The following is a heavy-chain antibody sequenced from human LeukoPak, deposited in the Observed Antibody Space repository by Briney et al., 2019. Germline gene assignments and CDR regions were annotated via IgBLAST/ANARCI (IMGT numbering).Heavy chain of an antibody. J-gene: IGHJ4*02. CDR1: GFTFSSYS. CDR2: ISSSTSYI. Sequence: GGSLRLSCAASGFTFSSYSMNWIRQAPGKGLEWVSSISSSTSYIYYADSVKGRFTNSKENAKNSLYLQMNSLRAEDTAVYYCARAGGSTVSHSDYWGQGTLVTVSS. D-gene: IGHD4-17*01. V-gene: IGHV3-21*01. CDR3: ARAGGSTVSHSDY.